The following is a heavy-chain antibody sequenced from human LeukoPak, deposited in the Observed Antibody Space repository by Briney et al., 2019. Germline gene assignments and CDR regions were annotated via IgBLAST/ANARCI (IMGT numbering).Heavy chain of an antibody. CDR2: IYYSGST. CDR3: ARQYDFWSGLFDY. D-gene: IGHD3-3*01. V-gene: IGHV4-59*08. J-gene: IGHJ4*02. CDR1: GASLSSYY. Sequence: SETLSLTCTVSGASLSSYYWSWIRQPPGKGLEWIGYIYYSGSTNYNPSLKSRVSMSVDTSKNQFSLKLSSVTAAHTAVYYCARQYDFWSGLFDYWGQGILVTVSS.